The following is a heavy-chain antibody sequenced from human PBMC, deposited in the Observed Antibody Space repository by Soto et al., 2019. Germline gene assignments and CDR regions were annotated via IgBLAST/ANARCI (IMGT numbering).Heavy chain of an antibody. CDR2: VYSSGST. D-gene: IGHD4-17*01. J-gene: IGHJ5*02. V-gene: IGHV4-39*01. CDR3: AGTVTTLDNWFDP. CDR1: GGSISSTSYY. Sequence: SETLSLTCTVSGGSISSTSYYWGWIRQPPGKGLEWIGSVYSSGSTFYNPSLKSRVTISVDTSKNQFSLKLSSVTAADTAVYYCAGTVTTLDNWFDPWGQGTLVTVSS.